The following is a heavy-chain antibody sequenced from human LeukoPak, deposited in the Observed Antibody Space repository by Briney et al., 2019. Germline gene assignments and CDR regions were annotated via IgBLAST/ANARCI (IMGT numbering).Heavy chain of an antibody. J-gene: IGHJ4*02. Sequence: PGGSLRLSCAASGFTFSRYSMNWVRQAPGKGLEWVSSISSSSYIYYADSVKGRFTISRDNAKNSLYLQMNSLRAEDTAVYYCARGGAVVVPAAIKSSDYWGQGTLVTVSS. D-gene: IGHD2-2*02. CDR2: ISSSSYI. V-gene: IGHV3-21*01. CDR1: GFTFSRYS. CDR3: ARGGAVVVPAAIKSSDY.